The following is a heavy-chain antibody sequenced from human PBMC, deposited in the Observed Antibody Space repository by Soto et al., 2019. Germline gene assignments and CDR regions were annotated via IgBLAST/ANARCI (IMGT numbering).Heavy chain of an antibody. CDR3: ARGRGAAADYFDL. CDR1: GFTFSDYY. CDR2: ISSSTSHT. D-gene: IGHD6-13*01. J-gene: IGHJ4*02. V-gene: IGHV3-11*05. Sequence: QVQLVESGGGLVKPGGSLRLSCAVSGFTFSDYYMTWIRQAPGKGLAWVSYISSSTSHTNYADSVKGRFTISRDNAKNSLFLQMNSLRAQDTAVYYCARGRGAAADYFDLWGQGTLVTVSS.